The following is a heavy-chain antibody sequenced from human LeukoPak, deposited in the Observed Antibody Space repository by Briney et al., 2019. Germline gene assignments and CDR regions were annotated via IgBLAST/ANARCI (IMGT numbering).Heavy chain of an antibody. CDR2: ISVIHDST. D-gene: IGHD2-2*01. CDR1: GFTSSDYT. V-gene: IGHV3-23*01. CDR3: ARDRYCVSTNCPYDF. Sequence: GGSLRLSCAASGFTSSDYTMNWVRQSPGKGLEWFSGISVIHDSTYYAASVKGRFTISRDKSNNMLHLQMNSLRAEDTAVYYCARDRYCVSTNCPYDFWGQGTPVTVSS. J-gene: IGHJ4*02.